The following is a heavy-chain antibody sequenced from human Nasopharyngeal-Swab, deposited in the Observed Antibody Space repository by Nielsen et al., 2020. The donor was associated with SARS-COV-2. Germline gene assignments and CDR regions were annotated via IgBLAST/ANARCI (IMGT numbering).Heavy chain of an antibody. CDR2: ISYDGSNK. D-gene: IGHD5-18*01. J-gene: IGHJ6*02. CDR3: ARDKSYSYGFGYYGMDV. V-gene: IGHV3-30-3*01. CDR1: GFTFRSYA. Sequence: GESLKISCAASGFTFRSYAMHWVRQAPGKGPEWVAVISYDGSNKSYADSVRGRFTISRDNAKNSLYLQMNSLRAEDTAVYYCARDKSYSYGFGYYGMDVWGQGTTVTVSS.